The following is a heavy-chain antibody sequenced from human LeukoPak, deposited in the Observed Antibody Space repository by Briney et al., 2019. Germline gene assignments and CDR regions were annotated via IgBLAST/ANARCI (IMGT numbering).Heavy chain of an antibody. V-gene: IGHV3-23*01. CDR2: ISGSGGST. J-gene: IGHJ3*02. Sequence: GGSLRLSCAASGFTFSSYAMSWVRQAPGKGLEWVSAISGSGGSTYYADSVKGRFTISRDNAKNSLYLQMNSLRAEDTAVYYCARVGGVAAAVSAFDIWGQGTMVTVSS. CDR1: GFTFSSYA. CDR3: ARVGGVAAAVSAFDI. D-gene: IGHD6-13*01.